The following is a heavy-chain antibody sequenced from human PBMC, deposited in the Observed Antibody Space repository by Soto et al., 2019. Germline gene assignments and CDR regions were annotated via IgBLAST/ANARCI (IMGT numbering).Heavy chain of an antibody. V-gene: IGHV3-30*18. CDR1: GFTFSSYG. D-gene: IGHD3-16*01. CDR2: ISYDGSNK. CDR3: AKPQLGYDYYYYGMDV. Sequence: SLRLSCAASGFTFSSYGMHWVRQAPGKGLEWVAVISYDGSNKYYADSVKGRFTISRDNSKNTLYLQMNSLRAEDTAVYYCAKPQLGYDYYYYGMDVWGQGTTVTVSS. J-gene: IGHJ6*02.